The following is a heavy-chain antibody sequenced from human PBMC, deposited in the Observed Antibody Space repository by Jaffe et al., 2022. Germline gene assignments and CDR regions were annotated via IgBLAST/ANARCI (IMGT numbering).Heavy chain of an antibody. CDR2: IIPIFGTA. CDR1: GGTFSSYA. V-gene: IGHV1-69*05. Sequence: QVQLVQSGAEVKKPGSSVKVSCKASGGTFSSYAISWVRQAPGQGLEWMGGIIPIFGTANYAQKFQGRVTITTDESTSTAYMELSSLRSEDTAVYYCARLVGGYGDYGRRANFDYWGQGTLVTVSS. D-gene: IGHD4-17*01. J-gene: IGHJ4*02. CDR3: ARLVGGYGDYGRRANFDY.